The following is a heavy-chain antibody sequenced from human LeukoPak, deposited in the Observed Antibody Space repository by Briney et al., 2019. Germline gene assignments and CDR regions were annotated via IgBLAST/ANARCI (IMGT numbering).Heavy chain of an antibody. J-gene: IGHJ5*02. CDR1: GGTFSSYA. D-gene: IGHD3-3*01. CDR3: ARQGSGITIFGVVIKNWFDP. V-gene: IGHV1-69*05. CDR2: IIPIFGTA. Sequence: SVKVSRKASGGTFSSYAISWVRQAPGQGLEWMGRIIPIFGTANYAQKFQGRVTITTDESTSTAYMELSSLRSEDTAVYYCARQGSGITIFGVVIKNWFDPWGQGTLVTVSS.